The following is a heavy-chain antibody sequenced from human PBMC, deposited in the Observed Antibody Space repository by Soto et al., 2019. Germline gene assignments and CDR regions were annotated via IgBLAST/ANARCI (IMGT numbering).Heavy chain of an antibody. Sequence: QVQLVQSGAEVKKPGSSVKVSCKASGGTFSSYAISWVRQAPGQGLEWMGGIIPIFGTANYAQKFQGRVTITADESTITAYMELSSLRSEDTAVYYCARARDSSSWYEDYYYYGMDIWCQGNTVTVSS. CDR3: ARARDSSSWYEDYYYYGMDI. CDR2: IIPIFGTA. CDR1: GGTFSSYA. V-gene: IGHV1-69*01. D-gene: IGHD6-13*01. J-gene: IGHJ6*02.